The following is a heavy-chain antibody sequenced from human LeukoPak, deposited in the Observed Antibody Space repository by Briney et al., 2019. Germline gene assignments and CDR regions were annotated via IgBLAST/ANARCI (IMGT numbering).Heavy chain of an antibody. CDR1: GFTFSSAW. CDR2: IKSKTDGGTT. CDR3: TSYDFWSGYYGIDY. D-gene: IGHD3-3*01. J-gene: IGHJ4*02. Sequence: GGSLRLSCAASGFTFSSAWMSWVRQAPGKGLEWVGRIKSKTDGGTTDYAAPVKGRFTISRDDSKNTLYLQMNSLKTEDTAVYYCTSYDFWSGYYGIDYWGQGTLVTVSS. V-gene: IGHV3-15*01.